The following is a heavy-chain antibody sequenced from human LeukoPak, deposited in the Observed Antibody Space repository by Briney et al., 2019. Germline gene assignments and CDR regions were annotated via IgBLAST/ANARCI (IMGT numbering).Heavy chain of an antibody. CDR1: AYTFTSSG. CDR2: ISAYNGDI. D-gene: IGHD4-23*01. CDR3: ASVGRDYGGNRFSDY. V-gene: IGHV1-18*01. Sequence: VASVKVSCKASAYTFTSSGVSWVRQAPGQGLEWMGWISAYNGDINYAQKFQGRVTVTTDTSTSTAYMELRSLRSDDTAIYYCASVGRDYGGNRFSDYWGQGTLVTVSS. J-gene: IGHJ4*02.